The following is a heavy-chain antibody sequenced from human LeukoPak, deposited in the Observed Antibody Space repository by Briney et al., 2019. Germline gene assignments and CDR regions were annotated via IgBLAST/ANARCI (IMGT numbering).Heavy chain of an antibody. Sequence: GGSLRLSCAASGFTFDDYAMHWVRQAPGKGLEWVSLISGDGGSTYYADSVKGRFTISRDNSKNSLYLQMNSLRTEDTALYYCAKDMQDSSIFGVVYTIDVWGQGTTVTVSS. CDR1: GFTFDDYA. V-gene: IGHV3-43*02. CDR3: AKDMQDSSIFGVVYTIDV. J-gene: IGHJ6*02. CDR2: ISGDGGST. D-gene: IGHD3-3*01.